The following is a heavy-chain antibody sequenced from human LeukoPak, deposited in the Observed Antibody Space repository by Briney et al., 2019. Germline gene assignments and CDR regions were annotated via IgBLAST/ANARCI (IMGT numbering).Heavy chain of an antibody. CDR1: GGSISSYY. CDR3: ARDTGSYYLGGSWFDP. CDR2: TYYSGST. Sequence: KPSETLSLTCTVSGGSISSYYWSWIRQPPGKGLEWIGYTYYSGSTNYNPSLKSRVTISVDTSKNQFSLKLSSVTAADTAVYYCARDTGSYYLGGSWFDPWGQGTLVTVSS. J-gene: IGHJ5*02. D-gene: IGHD1-26*01. V-gene: IGHV4-59*01.